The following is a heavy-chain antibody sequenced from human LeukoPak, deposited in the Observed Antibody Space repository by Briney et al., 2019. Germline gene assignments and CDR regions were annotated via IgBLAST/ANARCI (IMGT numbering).Heavy chain of an antibody. CDR1: GFIFTDYY. CDR2: INPHSGDT. CDR3: ARERNVEVTSIGTLGY. V-gene: IGHV1-2*02. D-gene: IGHD2-21*02. Sequence: ASVKVSCKASGFIFTDYYMHWVRQAPGQGLEWMGWINPHSGDTHYAQKFQGRVTMTRDTSISTAYMELSRLRSDDTADYYCARERNVEVTSIGTLGYWGQGTLVSVSS. J-gene: IGHJ4*02.